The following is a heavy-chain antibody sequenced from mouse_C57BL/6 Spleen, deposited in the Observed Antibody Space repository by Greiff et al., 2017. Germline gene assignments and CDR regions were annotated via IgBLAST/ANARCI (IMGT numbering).Heavy chain of an antibody. J-gene: IGHJ3*01. Sequence: QVQLQQPGAELVKPGASVKMSCKASGYTFTSYWITWVKQRPGQGLEWIGDIYPGSGSTNYNEKFKSKATLTVDTSSSTAYSQLSSLTSEDSAVYYCARRDYYGSSSFAYWAQGTLVTVSA. D-gene: IGHD1-1*01. CDR3: ARRDYYGSSSFAY. V-gene: IGHV1-55*01. CDR1: GYTFTSYW. CDR2: IYPGSGST.